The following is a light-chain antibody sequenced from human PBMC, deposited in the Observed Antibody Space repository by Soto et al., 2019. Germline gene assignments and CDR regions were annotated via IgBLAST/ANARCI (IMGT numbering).Light chain of an antibody. J-gene: IGLJ1*01. Sequence: QSVLTQPASVSGSPGQSITISCGGTSSDVGAYIYVSWYQQFPGKAPKLILYEVNNRPSGVSNRCSGSKSDTTAYLTISALQPEDDAEYYCSAYSDIDTKVFGTGTKVTVL. CDR1: SSDVGAYIY. CDR3: SAYSDIDTKV. CDR2: EVN. V-gene: IGLV2-14*03.